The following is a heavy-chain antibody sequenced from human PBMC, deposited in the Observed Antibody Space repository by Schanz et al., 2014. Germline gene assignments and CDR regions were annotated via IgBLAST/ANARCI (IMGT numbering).Heavy chain of an antibody. V-gene: IGHV7-4-1*02. CDR3: ARGGVVVVTAALNWFGP. Sequence: QVQLVQSGAEVKKPGASVKVSCKASGYTFTSFAMNWVRQAPGQGLEWMGWINTNNGDPTYAQGFTGRFVFSLDTSVSTAYLQISSLKAEDTAVYYCARGGVVVVTAALNWFGPWGQGTLVTVSS. CDR1: GYTFTSFA. CDR2: INTNNGDP. D-gene: IGHD2-15*01. J-gene: IGHJ5*02.